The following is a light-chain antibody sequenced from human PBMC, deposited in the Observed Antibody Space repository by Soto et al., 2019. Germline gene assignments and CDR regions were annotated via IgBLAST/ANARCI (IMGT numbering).Light chain of an antibody. CDR3: SSYTSSSTLV. J-gene: IGLJ2*01. CDR1: SSDVGGYNY. Sequence: QAASVSGSPGQSITISCTGTSSDVGGYNYVSWYQQHPGKAPKLMISEVSNRPSGVSNRFSGSKSGNTASLTISGLQAEDEADYYCSSYTSSSTLVFGGGTKLTVL. V-gene: IGLV2-14*01. CDR2: EVS.